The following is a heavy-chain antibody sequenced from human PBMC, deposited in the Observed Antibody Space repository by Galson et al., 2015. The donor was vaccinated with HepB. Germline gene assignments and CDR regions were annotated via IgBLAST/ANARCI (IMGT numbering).Heavy chain of an antibody. J-gene: IGHJ4*02. D-gene: IGHD3-22*01. CDR3: ARSGYSYSRGWASDY. Sequence: SVKVSCKASGYTFTSYGISWVRQAPGQGLEWMGWLSPYNGNTHYAQKRQGRVSLTTDTTTSTAYMELRSLRSDDTAVYFCARSGYSYSRGWASDYWGQGTMVTVSS. CDR2: LSPYNGNT. CDR1: GYTFTSYG. V-gene: IGHV1-18*01.